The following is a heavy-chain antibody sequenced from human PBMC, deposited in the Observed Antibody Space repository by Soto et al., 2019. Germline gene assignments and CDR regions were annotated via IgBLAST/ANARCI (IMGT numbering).Heavy chain of an antibody. D-gene: IGHD5-12*01. CDR3: ARAQTYDSLFDY. V-gene: IGHV3-30-3*01. CDR2: ISYDGSNK. J-gene: IGHJ4*02. Sequence: GESLKISCAASGFTFSSYAMHWVRQAPGKGLEWVAVISYDGSNKYYADSVKGRFTISRDNSKNTLYLQMNSLRAEDTAVYYCARAQTYDSLFDYWGQGTLVTVSS. CDR1: GFTFSSYA.